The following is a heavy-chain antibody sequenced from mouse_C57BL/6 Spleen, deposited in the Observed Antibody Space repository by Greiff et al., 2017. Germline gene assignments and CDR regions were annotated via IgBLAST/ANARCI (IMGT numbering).Heavy chain of an antibody. CDR1: GYSITSGYY. CDR2: ISYDGSN. D-gene: IGHD2-5*01. V-gene: IGHV3-6*01. Sequence: DVKLQESGPGLVKPSQSLSLTCSVTGYSITSGYYWNWIRQFPGNKLEWMGYISYDGSNNYNPSLKNRISITRDTSKNQFFLKLNSVTTEDTATYYCAREGPYSNYGGYFDVWGTGTTVTVSS. J-gene: IGHJ1*03. CDR3: AREGPYSNYGGYFDV.